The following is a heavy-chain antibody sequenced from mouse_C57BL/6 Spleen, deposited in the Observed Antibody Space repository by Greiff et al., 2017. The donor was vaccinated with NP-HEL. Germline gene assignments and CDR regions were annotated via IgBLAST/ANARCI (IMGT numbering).Heavy chain of an antibody. V-gene: IGHV1-63*01. CDR3: ARFGYGSSYPYAMDY. D-gene: IGHD1-1*01. CDR2: LYPGGGYT. CDR1: GYTFTNYW. Sequence: VQLQQSGAELVRPGTSVKMSCKASGYTFTNYWIGWAKQRPGHGLEWIGDLYPGGGYTTYNEKFKGKATLTADKSSSTAYMQFSSLTSEDSAIYYCARFGYGSSYPYAMDYWGQGTSVTVSS. J-gene: IGHJ4*01.